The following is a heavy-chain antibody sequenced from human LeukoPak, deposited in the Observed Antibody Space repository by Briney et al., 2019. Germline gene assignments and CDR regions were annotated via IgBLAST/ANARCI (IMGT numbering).Heavy chain of an antibody. CDR2: MNPNSGNT. Sequence: GASLKVSCKASGYTFTSYDINWVRQATGQGLEGMGWMNPNSGNTGYAQKFQGRVTMTRNTSISTAYMELSSLRSEDTAVYYCARGVLRYFDLNAFDIWGQGTMVTVSS. J-gene: IGHJ3*02. CDR3: ARGVLRYFDLNAFDI. CDR1: GYTFTSYD. D-gene: IGHD3-9*01. V-gene: IGHV1-8*01.